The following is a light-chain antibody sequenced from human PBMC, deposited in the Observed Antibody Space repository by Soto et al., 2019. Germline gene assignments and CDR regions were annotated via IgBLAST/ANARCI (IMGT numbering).Light chain of an antibody. CDR3: QQYDSSPSWT. CDR2: GAS. Sequence: VLTQSPGTLSLPPGDRANLSCRASRSVSSNYLAWYQQKPGQAPRLIIFGASSRATGIPDRFSGSRSGTDFSLNITRVEPEDSAVYYCQQYDSSPSWTFGQGTKLEIK. V-gene: IGKV3-20*01. CDR1: RSVSSNY. J-gene: IGKJ2*02.